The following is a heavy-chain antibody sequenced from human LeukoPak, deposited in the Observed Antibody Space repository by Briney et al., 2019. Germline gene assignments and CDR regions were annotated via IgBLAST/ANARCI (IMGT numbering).Heavy chain of an antibody. J-gene: IGHJ4*02. Sequence: GGSLRLSCAASGFTFSSYGMHWVRQAPGKGLEWVAVISYDGSNKYYADSVKGRFTISRDNSENTLYLQMNSLRAEDTAVYYCARDVSGYYSFDYCGQGTLVTVSS. CDR3: ARDVSGYYSFDY. CDR1: GFTFSSYG. V-gene: IGHV3-30*03. D-gene: IGHD3-22*01. CDR2: ISYDGSNK.